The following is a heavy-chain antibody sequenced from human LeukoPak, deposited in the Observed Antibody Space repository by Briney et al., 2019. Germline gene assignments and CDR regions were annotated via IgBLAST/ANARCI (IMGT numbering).Heavy chain of an antibody. CDR1: GYTFTGYY. Sequence: ASVRGSCKASGYTFTGYYMHWVRQAPGQGLEYMGRINPISGGTVYAQNFQGRVTMTRDTSITTAYMELTRLTSDDTAVYYCARYCSSTSCYSDYWGQGTLVTVSS. CDR3: ARYCSSTSCYSDY. J-gene: IGHJ4*02. V-gene: IGHV1-2*06. CDR2: INPISGGT. D-gene: IGHD2-2*01.